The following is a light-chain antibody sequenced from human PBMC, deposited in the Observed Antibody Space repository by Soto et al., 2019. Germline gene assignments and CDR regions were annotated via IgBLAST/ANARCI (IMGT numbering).Light chain of an antibody. Sequence: DIQMTQSPSTLSASVGDRVTITCRASQSVSIWLAWYQQKPGKAPKLLIYRASSLESGVPSRFSGSGSGTEFTLTISSLQPDDFATYYCQHYNSYFRRTFGQGTKLEIK. CDR2: RAS. CDR1: QSVSIW. CDR3: QHYNSYFRRT. J-gene: IGKJ2*01. V-gene: IGKV1-5*03.